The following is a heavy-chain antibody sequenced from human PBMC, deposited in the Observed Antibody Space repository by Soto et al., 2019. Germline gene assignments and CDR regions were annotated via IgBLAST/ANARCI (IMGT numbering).Heavy chain of an antibody. D-gene: IGHD4-4*01. V-gene: IGHV4-31*03. CDR3: ARVPYSNYFDY. Sequence: SETLSPTGTVSGGSIISGGYYWGWIRQHQGKGLVWIGYIYYSGSTYYNPSLKSRVTISVDTSKNQFSLKLSSVTAADTAVYYCARVPYSNYFDYWGQGTLVTISS. J-gene: IGHJ4*02. CDR1: GGSIISGGYY. CDR2: IYYSGST.